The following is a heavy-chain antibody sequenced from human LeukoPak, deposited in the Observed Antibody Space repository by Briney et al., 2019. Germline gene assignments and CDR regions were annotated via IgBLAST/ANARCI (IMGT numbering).Heavy chain of an antibody. CDR1: DGSISNYY. CDR3: ARGWELSNIDAFDI. Sequence: SETLSLTCTVSDGSISNYYWSWIRQPPGKGLEWIGYIYYSGSTNYNPSLKSRVTISVDTSKNQFSLKLSSVTAADTAVYYCARGWELSNIDAFDIWGQGTMVTVSS. D-gene: IGHD1-26*01. CDR2: IYYSGST. J-gene: IGHJ3*02. V-gene: IGHV4-59*01.